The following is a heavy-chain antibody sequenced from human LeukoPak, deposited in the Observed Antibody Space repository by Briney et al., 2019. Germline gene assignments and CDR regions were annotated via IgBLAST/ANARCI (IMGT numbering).Heavy chain of an antibody. CDR2: IDPSDSYT. CDR3: ATTSRHFDY. D-gene: IGHD6-6*01. V-gene: IGHV5-10-1*01. CDR1: GYSFTSYW. Sequence: GESLRISCKGSGYSFTSYWISWVRQMPGKGLEWMGRIDPSDSYTNYSPSFQGHVTISADRSINTAYLQWSSLRASDTAIYYCATTSRHFDYWGQGTLLTVSS. J-gene: IGHJ4*02.